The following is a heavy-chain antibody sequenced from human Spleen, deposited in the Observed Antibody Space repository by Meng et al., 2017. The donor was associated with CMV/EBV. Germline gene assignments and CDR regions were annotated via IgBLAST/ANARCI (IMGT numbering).Heavy chain of an antibody. D-gene: IGHD3-22*01. CDR2: IWHDGNNK. J-gene: IGHJ4*02. CDR1: GFTFSTYG. CDR3: AREWHYYDSSGYVPVW. Sequence: SGFTFSTYGMHWVRQAPGKGLEWVAVIWHDGNNKYYGDSVKGRFTVSRDNSKNTLYLQMNSLRADDTAVYYCAREWHYYDSSGYVPVWWGQGTLVTVSS. V-gene: IGHV3-33*01.